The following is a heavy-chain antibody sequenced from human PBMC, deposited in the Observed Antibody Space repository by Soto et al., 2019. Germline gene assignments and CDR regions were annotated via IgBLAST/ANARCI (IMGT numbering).Heavy chain of an antibody. Sequence: PSETLSLTCTVSGGSISSYYWSWIRQPPGKGLERIGYIYYSGSTNYNPSLKSRVTISVDTSKNQFSLKLSSVTAADTAVYYCARELSSSSIYGMDVWGQGTTVTVSS. CDR1: GGSISSYY. CDR3: ARELSSSSIYGMDV. D-gene: IGHD6-13*01. V-gene: IGHV4-59*01. CDR2: IYYSGST. J-gene: IGHJ6*02.